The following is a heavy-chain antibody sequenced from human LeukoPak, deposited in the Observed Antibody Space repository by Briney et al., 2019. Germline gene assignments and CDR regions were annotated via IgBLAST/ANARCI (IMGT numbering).Heavy chain of an antibody. V-gene: IGHV1-3*01. Sequence: GASVKVSCKASGYTFTSYGISWVRQAPGQGLEWMGWINAGHGNTKYSQKFQGRVTITRDTSATTAYMELSSLRSEDTAVYYCARGAGFAEPLPEYWGQGTLLTVSS. CDR3: ARGAGFAEPLPEY. D-gene: IGHD1-14*01. J-gene: IGHJ4*02. CDR2: INAGHGNT. CDR1: GYTFTSYG.